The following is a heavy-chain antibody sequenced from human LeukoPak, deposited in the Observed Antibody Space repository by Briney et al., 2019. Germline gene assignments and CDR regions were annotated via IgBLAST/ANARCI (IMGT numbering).Heavy chain of an antibody. CDR1: GGSISRGGYY. D-gene: IGHD4-11*01. CDR2: IYYSGST. J-gene: IGHJ3*02. CDR3: ARVARNLAPDAFDI. Sequence: SQTLSLTCTVSGGSISRGGYYWSWIRQHPGKGLEWIGYIYYSGSTYYNPSLKSRVTISVDTSKNQFSLKLSSVTAADTAVYYCARVARNLAPDAFDIWGQGTMVTVSS. V-gene: IGHV4-31*03.